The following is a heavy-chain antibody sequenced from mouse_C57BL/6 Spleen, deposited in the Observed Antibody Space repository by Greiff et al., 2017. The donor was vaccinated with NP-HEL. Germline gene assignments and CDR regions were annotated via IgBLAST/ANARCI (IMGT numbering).Heavy chain of an antibody. J-gene: IGHJ3*01. CDR1: GYTFTDYY. D-gene: IGHD1-1*02. V-gene: IGHV1-26*01. CDR2: INPNNGGT. CDR3: ASYYDWFAY. Sequence: EVQLQESGPELVKPGASVKISCKASGYTFTDYYMNWVKQSHGKSLEWIGDINPNNGGTSYNQKFKGKATLTVDKSSSTAYMELRSLTSEDSAVYYCASYYDWFAYWGQGTLVTVSA.